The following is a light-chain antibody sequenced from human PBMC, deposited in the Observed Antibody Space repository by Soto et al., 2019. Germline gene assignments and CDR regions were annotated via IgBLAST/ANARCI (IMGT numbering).Light chain of an antibody. Sequence: QSALTQPRSVSGSPGQSVTISCTGTSSDVGGYNYVSWYQQHPGKAPKLMIYDVSERPSGVPDRFSGSKSGNTASLTISGLQAEDEADYYCCSYGGSFYVFGTGTKGTVL. J-gene: IGLJ1*01. CDR1: SSDVGGYNY. V-gene: IGLV2-11*01. CDR3: CSYGGSFYV. CDR2: DVS.